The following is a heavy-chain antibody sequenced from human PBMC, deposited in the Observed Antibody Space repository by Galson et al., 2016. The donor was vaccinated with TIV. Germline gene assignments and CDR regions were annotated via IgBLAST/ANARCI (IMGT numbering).Heavy chain of an antibody. V-gene: IGHV1-69*13. CDR1: GDTISSYV. CDR3: ANDRNTAFDTYHYYYGMDV. CDR2: IIPLFRTT. Sequence: SVKVSCKASGDTISSYVFNWVRLAPGQGLEWMGGIIPLFRTTNYAQKFQGRVTITADESTNTAYMELNSLRSGDTAVYYCANDRNTAFDTYHYYYGMDVWGQGTTVIVSS. J-gene: IGHJ6*02. D-gene: IGHD5-18*01.